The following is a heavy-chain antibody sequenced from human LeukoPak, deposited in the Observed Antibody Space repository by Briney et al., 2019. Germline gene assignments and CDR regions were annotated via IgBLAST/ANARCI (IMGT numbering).Heavy chain of an antibody. J-gene: IGHJ5*02. CDR2: IYYNVST. V-gene: IGHV4-61*01. D-gene: IGHD2-15*01. CDR3: ARTYCSGGSCYPTGSFDP. CDR1: GGSLSSSSYY. Sequence: WETLLQTCCVSGGSLSSSSYYWGWIRQPPGKGLEWTWYIYYNVSTKYKASLHNHLTISVDTSKNQFYLKLSSVTAADTAVYYCARTYCSGGSCYPTGSFDPWGQGTLVTVSS.